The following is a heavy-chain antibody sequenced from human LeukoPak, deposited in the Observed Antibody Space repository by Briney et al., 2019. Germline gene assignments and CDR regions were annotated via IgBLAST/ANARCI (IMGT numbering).Heavy chain of an antibody. CDR1: GFTFSSYE. Sequence: GGSLRLSCAASGFTFSSYEMNWVRQAPGKGLEWVSYISSSGSTIYYADSVKGRFTISRDNAKNSLYLQMNSLRAEDTAVYYCARSMITFGGVIVPFGYWGQGTLVTVSS. D-gene: IGHD3-16*02. CDR3: ARSMITFGGVIVPFGY. V-gene: IGHV3-48*03. CDR2: ISSSGSTI. J-gene: IGHJ4*02.